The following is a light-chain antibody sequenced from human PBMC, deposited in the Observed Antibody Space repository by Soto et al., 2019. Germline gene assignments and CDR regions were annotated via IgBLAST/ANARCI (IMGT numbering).Light chain of an antibody. CDR1: QSVSSN. CDR3: QQYNIGRA. V-gene: IGKV3-15*01. CDR2: GAS. J-gene: IGKJ1*01. Sequence: EIVFTQSPATLSLSPVERSTLSCRASQSVSSNLAWYQQKPGQAPRLLIYGASTRATGIPARFSGSGSGTEFTLTISSLQSEDFAVYYCQQYNIGRAFGQGTKVDI.